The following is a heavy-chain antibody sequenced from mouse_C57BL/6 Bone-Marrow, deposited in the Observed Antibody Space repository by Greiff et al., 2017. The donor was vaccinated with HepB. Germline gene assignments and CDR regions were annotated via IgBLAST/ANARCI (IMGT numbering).Heavy chain of an antibody. CDR1: GYTFTSYW. J-gene: IGHJ1*03. CDR3: ARSGRFYWYFDV. CDR2: IDPSDSYT. D-gene: IGHD3-1*01. Sequence: QVQLQQPGAELVKPGASVKLSCKASGYTFTSYWMQWVKQRPGQGLEWIGEIDPSDSYTNYNQKFKGKATLTVDTSSSTAYMQLSSLTSEDSAVYYCARSGRFYWYFDVWGTGTTVTVSS. V-gene: IGHV1-50*01.